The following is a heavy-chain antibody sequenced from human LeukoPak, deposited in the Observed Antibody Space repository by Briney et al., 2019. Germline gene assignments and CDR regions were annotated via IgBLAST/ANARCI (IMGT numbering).Heavy chain of an antibody. CDR1: GGSINSYS. CDR3: ARGRTTVVTPYYFDY. V-gene: IGHV4-30-2*01. Sequence: SETLSLTCTVSGGSINSYSWSWIRQPPGKGLEWIGYIYHSGSTFYNPSLKSRVTISVDRSKNQFSLKLSSVTAADTAVYYCARGRTTVVTPYYFDYWGQGTLVTVSS. D-gene: IGHD4-23*01. J-gene: IGHJ4*02. CDR2: IYHSGST.